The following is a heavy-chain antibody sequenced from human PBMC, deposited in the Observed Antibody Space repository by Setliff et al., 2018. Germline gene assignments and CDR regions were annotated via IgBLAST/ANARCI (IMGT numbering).Heavy chain of an antibody. Sequence: ASVKVSCKASGYTFTTYDIIWVRQATGQGLEWMGWMNPNSGKAAYAQKFQGRVNMTRDTSISTAYMELRSLRTDDTAVYYCARGPPDFVVVPAAAKFDYWGQGTLVTVSS. CDR1: GYTFTTYD. V-gene: IGHV1-8*02. J-gene: IGHJ4*02. CDR2: MNPNSGKA. D-gene: IGHD2-2*01. CDR3: ARGPPDFVVVPAAAKFDY.